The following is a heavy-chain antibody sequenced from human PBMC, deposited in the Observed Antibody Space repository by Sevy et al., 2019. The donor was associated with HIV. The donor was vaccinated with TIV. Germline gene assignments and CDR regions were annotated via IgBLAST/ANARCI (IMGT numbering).Heavy chain of an antibody. CDR1: GFTFRTYG. CDR3: ANGDYYFDY. D-gene: IGHD2-21*02. V-gene: IGHV3-30*02. J-gene: IGHJ4*02. Sequence: GGSLRLSCAASGFTFRTYGMQWVRQAPGKGLEWVAFIRYDGNNKYYTDSVKGRFTISRGNSKNTLYLHMNSLRAEDTAVYYCANGDYYFDYWGQGTLVTVSS. CDR2: IRYDGNNK.